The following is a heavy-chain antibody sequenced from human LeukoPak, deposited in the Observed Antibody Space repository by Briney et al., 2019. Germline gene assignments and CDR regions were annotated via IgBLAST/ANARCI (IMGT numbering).Heavy chain of an antibody. J-gene: IGHJ3*01. CDR2: ITGSGGGT. Sequence: GGSLRLSCAASGFTFSNYALVWVRQPPGKGLEWVSAITGSGGGTDYADSVKGRFTISRDNSKNTLYLQMSSLRAEDTAVYYCAKDPNGDHIGAFDFWGQGTMVTVSS. CDR3: AKDPNGDHIGAFDF. D-gene: IGHD4-17*01. V-gene: IGHV3-23*01. CDR1: GFTFSNYA.